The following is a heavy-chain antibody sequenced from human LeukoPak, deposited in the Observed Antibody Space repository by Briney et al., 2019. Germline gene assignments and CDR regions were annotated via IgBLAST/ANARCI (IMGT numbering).Heavy chain of an antibody. D-gene: IGHD2/OR15-2a*01. CDR1: GASISSSH. CDR2: INHGGGT. Sequence: SETPSLTCTVSGASISSSHWNWIRQPPGKGLEWIATINHGGGTHHTPSLKSRLTIAVDTATNDFSLKLSSVTAADTAVYYCARGEYWVRFWGRGTLVTVSS. V-gene: IGHV4-39*02. J-gene: IGHJ4*02. CDR3: ARGEYWVRF.